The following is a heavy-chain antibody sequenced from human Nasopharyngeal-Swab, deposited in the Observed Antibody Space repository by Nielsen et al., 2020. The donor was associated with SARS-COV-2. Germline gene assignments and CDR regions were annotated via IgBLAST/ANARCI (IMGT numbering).Heavy chain of an antibody. CDR1: GFTFSSYS. D-gene: IGHD3-10*01. CDR3: ARARRGVDYYMDV. V-gene: IGHV3-21*01. CDR2: ISSSSSYI. Sequence: GGSLRLSCAASGFTFSSYSMNWARQAPGKGLEWVSSISSSSSYIYYADSVKGRFTISRDNAKNSLYLQMNSLRAEDTAVYYCARARRGVDYYMDVWGKGTTVTVSS. J-gene: IGHJ6*03.